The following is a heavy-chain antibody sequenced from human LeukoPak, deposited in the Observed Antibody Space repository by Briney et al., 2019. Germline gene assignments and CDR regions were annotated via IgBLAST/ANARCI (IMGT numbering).Heavy chain of an antibody. J-gene: IGHJ4*02. CDR1: GFTFSIYS. CDR3: AKRDGYNSGPFDY. CDR2: ISSTSNTI. V-gene: IGHV3-48*01. D-gene: IGHD5-24*01. Sequence: PGGSLRLSCAASGFTFSIYSMNWVRQAPGKGLEWVSYISSTSNTIYYADSVKGRFTISRDNAKNSLYLQMNSLRAEDTAMYYCAKRDGYNSGPFDYWGQGTLVTVSS.